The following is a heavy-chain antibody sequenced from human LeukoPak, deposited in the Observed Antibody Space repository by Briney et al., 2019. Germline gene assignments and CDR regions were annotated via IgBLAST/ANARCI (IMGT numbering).Heavy chain of an antibody. D-gene: IGHD3-16*01. CDR3: ARDSRGGGPDFDY. CDR2: RHSSGAT. Sequence: SETLSLTCTVSGGSINNYWWAWIRQPPGKGLQWIGYRHSSGATSYNLSLESRVTISIDTSRNQFSLKLNSVTAADTAVYYCARDSRGGGPDFDYWGQGTLVTVSS. V-gene: IGHV4-59*12. CDR1: GGSINNYW. J-gene: IGHJ4*02.